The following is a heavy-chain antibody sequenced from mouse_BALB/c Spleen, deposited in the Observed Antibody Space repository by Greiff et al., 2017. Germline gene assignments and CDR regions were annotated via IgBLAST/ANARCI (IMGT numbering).Heavy chain of an antibody. V-gene: IGHV6-6*02. Sequence: EVKLVESGGGLVQPGGSMKLSCVASGFTFSNYWMNWVRQSPEKGLEWVAEIRLKSNNYATHYAESVKGRFTISRDDSKSSVYLQMNNLRAEDTGIYYCTRVDSGFDYWGQGTTLTVSS. CDR1: GFTFSNYW. J-gene: IGHJ2*01. CDR2: IRLKSNNYAT. CDR3: TRVDSGFDY.